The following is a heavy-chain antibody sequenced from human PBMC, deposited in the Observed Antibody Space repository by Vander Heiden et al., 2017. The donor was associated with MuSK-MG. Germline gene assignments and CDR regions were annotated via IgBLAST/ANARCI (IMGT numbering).Heavy chain of an antibody. D-gene: IGHD3-10*01. Sequence: QLQLQESGPGLVKPSETLSLTCTVSGGSISRSSYYWGWIRQPPGKGLEWIGSIYYSGSTYYNPSLKSRVTISVDTSKNQFSLKLSSVTAADTAVYYWASWTGTEGYSWFDPWGQGTLVTVSS. CDR3: ASWTGTEGYSWFDP. J-gene: IGHJ5*02. V-gene: IGHV4-39*07. CDR1: GGSISRSSYY. CDR2: IYYSGST.